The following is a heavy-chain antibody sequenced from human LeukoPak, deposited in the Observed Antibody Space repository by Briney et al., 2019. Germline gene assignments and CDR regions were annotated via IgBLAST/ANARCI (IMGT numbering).Heavy chain of an antibody. CDR1: GFIFYSNA. CDR2: ISGSGGGT. Sequence: QSGESLRLSCAASGFIFYSNAKSWVRQAPGQGMEWVSAISGSGGGTHYADSVKGRFTISRDNSKNTLYLQMNSLRAEDTALYYCARSLSDLDYWGQGTLVTVSS. V-gene: IGHV3-23*01. J-gene: IGHJ4*02. D-gene: IGHD3-3*02. CDR3: ARSLSDLDY.